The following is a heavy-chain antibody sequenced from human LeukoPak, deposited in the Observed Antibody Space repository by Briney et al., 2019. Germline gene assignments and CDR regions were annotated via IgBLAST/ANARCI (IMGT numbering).Heavy chain of an antibody. Sequence: PGGSLRLSCAAFGFTFSSYAMGLVRQAPGKGLEWVSAISGSGGDTYYADSVKGRFTFSRDNSKNTLYLQMNSLRPEDTALYYCAKAVWFGEFDYYFFGLDVWGQGTTVTVSS. CDR2: ISGSGGDT. D-gene: IGHD3-10*01. J-gene: IGHJ6*02. CDR1: GFTFSSYA. V-gene: IGHV3-23*01. CDR3: AKAVWFGEFDYYFFGLDV.